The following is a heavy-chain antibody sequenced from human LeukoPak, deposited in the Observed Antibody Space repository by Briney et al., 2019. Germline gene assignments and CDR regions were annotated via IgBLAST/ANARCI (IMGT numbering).Heavy chain of an antibody. CDR2: MNPNSGNT. CDR1: GYTFTSYD. J-gene: IGHJ4*02. CDR3: ARGRYCSGGSCKRHWIYYFDY. Sequence: ASVKASCKASGYTFTSYDINWVRQATGQGLEWMGWMNPNSGNTGYAQKFQGRVTMTRNTSISTAYMELSSLRSEDTAVYYCARGRYCSGGSCKRHWIYYFDYWGQGTLVTVSS. V-gene: IGHV1-8*01. D-gene: IGHD2-15*01.